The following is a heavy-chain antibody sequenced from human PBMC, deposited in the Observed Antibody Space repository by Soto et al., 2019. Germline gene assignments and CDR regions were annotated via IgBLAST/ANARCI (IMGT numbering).Heavy chain of an antibody. J-gene: IGHJ4*02. V-gene: IGHV3-11*01. CDR1: GFTFSDDY. CDR3: ASAGFLEWLSSVDY. D-gene: IGHD3-3*01. Sequence: GGSLRLSCAASGFTFSDDYMSWIRQAPGKGLEWVSCISSSGSTIYYADSVKGRFTISRDNAKNSLYLQLNSLRAEDTAVYSCASAGFLEWLSSVDYWGQGTLVTVSS. CDR2: ISSSGSTI.